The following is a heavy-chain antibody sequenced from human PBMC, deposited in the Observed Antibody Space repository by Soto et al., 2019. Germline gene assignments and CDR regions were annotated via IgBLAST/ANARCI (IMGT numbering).Heavy chain of an antibody. CDR1: GFTFSSYS. CDR3: ATATIGEAAGTGAY. CDR2: ISSSSGNI. V-gene: IGHV3-48*01. D-gene: IGHD6-13*01. Sequence: GGSLRLSCAASGFTFSSYSMNWVRQAPGKGLEWVSYISSSSGNIQYADSVMGRFTISRDNAKNSVYLQMNSLRAEDTAVYYCATATIGEAAGTGAYWGQGTQVTVSS. J-gene: IGHJ4*02.